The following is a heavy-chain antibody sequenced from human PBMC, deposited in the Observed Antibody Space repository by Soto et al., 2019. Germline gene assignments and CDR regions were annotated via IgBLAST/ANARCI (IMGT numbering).Heavy chain of an antibody. V-gene: IGHV3-30-3*01. CDR1: GFTFSSYA. CDR3: ARGLTTVTYNWFDP. D-gene: IGHD4-17*01. Sequence: QVQLVESGGGVVQPGRSLRLSCAASGFTFSSYAMHWVRQAPGKGLEWVAVISYDGSNKYYADSVKGRFTISRDNSKNTLYLQMNSLRAEDTAVYYCARGLTTVTYNWFDPWGQGTLVTVSS. J-gene: IGHJ5*02. CDR2: ISYDGSNK.